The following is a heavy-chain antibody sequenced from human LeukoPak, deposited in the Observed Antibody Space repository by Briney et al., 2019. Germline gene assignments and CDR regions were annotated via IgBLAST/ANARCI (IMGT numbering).Heavy chain of an antibody. J-gene: IGHJ4*02. CDR1: GFTFRRYS. CDR2: ISSSSSTI. V-gene: IGHV3-48*01. Sequence: GGSLRLSCAATGFTFRRYSMSWVSQAPGRGLEWVSYISSSSSTIYYTDSVKGRFTVSRDNAKNSLYLQMSTQTVEDTAVFHCAREKLDYRRQAPLVTVPS. CDR3: AREKLDY.